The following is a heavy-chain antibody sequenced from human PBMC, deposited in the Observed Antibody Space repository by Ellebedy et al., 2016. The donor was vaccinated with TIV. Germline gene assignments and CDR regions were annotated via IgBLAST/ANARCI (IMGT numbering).Heavy chain of an antibody. J-gene: IGHJ5*02. D-gene: IGHD3-10*01. CDR3: ARSPEVRGPNWFDP. V-gene: IGHV1-69*13. Sequence: AASVKVSCKASGGTFSSYAISWVRQAPGQGLEWMGGIIPIFGTANYAQKFQGRVTITADESTSTAYMELSSLRSEDTAVYYCARSPEVRGPNWFDPWGQGTLVTVSS. CDR2: IIPIFGTA. CDR1: GGTFSSYA.